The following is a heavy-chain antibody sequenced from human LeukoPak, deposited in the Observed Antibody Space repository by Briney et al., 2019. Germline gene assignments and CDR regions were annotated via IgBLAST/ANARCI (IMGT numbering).Heavy chain of an antibody. CDR1: GGSISSYY. CDR3: ARTPLYYYSMDV. Sequence: PSETLSLTCTVSGGSISSYYWSWIRQPPGKGLEWIGYIYYSGSTNYNPSLKSRVTISVDTSKNQFSLKLSSVTAADTAVYYCARTPLYYYSMDVWGKGTTVTVSS. V-gene: IGHV4-59*01. CDR2: IYYSGST. J-gene: IGHJ6*03.